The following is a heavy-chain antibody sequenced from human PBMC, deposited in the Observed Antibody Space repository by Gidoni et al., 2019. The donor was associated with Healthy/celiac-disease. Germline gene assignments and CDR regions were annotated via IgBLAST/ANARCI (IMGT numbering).Heavy chain of an antibody. J-gene: IGHJ4*02. V-gene: IGHV5-51*01. CDR1: GYSFTSYW. CDR2: IYPGDSDT. Sequence: EVQLVQSGAEVKKPGESLKISCKGSGYSFTSYWIGWVRQMPGKGLEWMGIIYPGDSDTRYSPSFQGQVTISADKSISTAYLQWSSLKASDTAMYYCARIETYYYDSSGYSDYWGQGTLVTVSS. D-gene: IGHD3-22*01. CDR3: ARIETYYYDSSGYSDY.